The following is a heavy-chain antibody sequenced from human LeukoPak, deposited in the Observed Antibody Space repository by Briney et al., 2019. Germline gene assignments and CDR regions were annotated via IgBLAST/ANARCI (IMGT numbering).Heavy chain of an antibody. J-gene: IGHJ6*02. Sequence: GWSLRLSCAASGFTFSSYWMNWARQAPGKGLEWVASINHNGNVNYYVDSVKGRFTISRDNAKNSLYLQMSNLRAEDTAVYFCARGGGLDVWGQGPRSPSP. CDR3: ARGGGLDV. CDR1: GFTFSSYW. CDR2: INHNGNVN. D-gene: IGHD3-16*01. V-gene: IGHV3-7*03.